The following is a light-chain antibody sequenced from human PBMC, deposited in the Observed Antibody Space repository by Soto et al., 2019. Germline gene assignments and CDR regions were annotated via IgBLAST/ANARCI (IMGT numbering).Light chain of an antibody. V-gene: IGKV1-6*01. J-gene: IGKJ1*01. CDR1: QGIRTE. CDR3: LQDYDYPRT. Sequence: ATQMTQSPSSLSASVGDRVTIACRASQGIRTELGWYQQKAGEAPKLLIYAASTLQSGVPPRFSGSGSGTDFTLTFSSLQPEDFATYYCLQDYDYPRTFGQGTKVEMK. CDR2: AAS.